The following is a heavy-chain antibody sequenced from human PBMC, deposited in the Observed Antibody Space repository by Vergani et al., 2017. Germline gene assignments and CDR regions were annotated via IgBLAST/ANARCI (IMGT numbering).Heavy chain of an antibody. Sequence: QVQLPESGPGLVKPSQTLSLTCTVSGGSISSGGYYWSWIRQHPGKGLEWIGYIYYSGSTYYNPSLKSRVTISVDTSKNQFSLKLSSVTAADTAVYYCARGDGWLQWEGPAKFDYWGQGTLVTVSS. CDR1: GGSISSGGYY. D-gene: IGHD5-24*01. V-gene: IGHV4-31*03. CDR2: IYYSGST. CDR3: ARGDGWLQWEGPAKFDY. J-gene: IGHJ4*02.